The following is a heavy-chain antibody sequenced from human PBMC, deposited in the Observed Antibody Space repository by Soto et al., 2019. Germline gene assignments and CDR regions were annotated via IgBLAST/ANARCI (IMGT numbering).Heavy chain of an antibody. CDR3: ARDRSYYDSSGSYSPPY. CDR2: ISGSAATT. CDR1: GFTFSGYA. D-gene: IGHD3-22*01. Sequence: PGGSLRLSCAASGFTFSGYAMNWVRQAPGKGLERVSAISGSAATTHFADSVKGRFTISRDNSKNTLYLQMNSLRAEDTAVYYCARDRSYYDSSGSYSPPYWGQGTLVTVSS. V-gene: IGHV3-23*01. J-gene: IGHJ4*02.